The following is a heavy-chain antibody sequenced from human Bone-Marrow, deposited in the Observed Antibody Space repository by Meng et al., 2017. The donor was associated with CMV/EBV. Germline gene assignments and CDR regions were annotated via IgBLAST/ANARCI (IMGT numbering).Heavy chain of an antibody. D-gene: IGHD2-2*01. Sequence: SETLSLTCTVSGGSVSSGSYYWSWIRQPPGKGLEWIGYISYSGSTNYNPSLKSRVTISVDTSKNQFCLKLSSVTTADTAVYYCARVKGYCSSTSCSSPIDYWGQGTLVTVSS. CDR1: GGSVSSGSYY. J-gene: IGHJ4*02. CDR3: ARVKGYCSSTSCSSPIDY. V-gene: IGHV4-61*01. CDR2: ISYSGST.